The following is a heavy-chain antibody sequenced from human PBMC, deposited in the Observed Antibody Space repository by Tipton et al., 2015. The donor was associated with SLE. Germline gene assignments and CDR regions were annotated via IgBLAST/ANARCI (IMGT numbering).Heavy chain of an antibody. J-gene: IGHJ4*02. V-gene: IGHV5-51*01. CDR1: GHTFTNYW. CDR3: ARQGGWTGSRGHFDY. Sequence: QLVQSGAEVKKPGESLKISCQASGHTFTNYWIGWVRQMPGQGLEWMGIIYPGDSDSRYNPSFQGQVTISTDKSINTAYLHWSSLKASDTAIYYCARQGGWTGSRGHFDYWGQGTPRTVSS. D-gene: IGHD3/OR15-3a*01. CDR2: IYPGDSDS.